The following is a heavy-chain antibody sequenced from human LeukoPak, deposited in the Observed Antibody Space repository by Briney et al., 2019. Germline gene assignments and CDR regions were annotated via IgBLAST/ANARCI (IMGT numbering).Heavy chain of an antibody. V-gene: IGHV3-9*01. Sequence: PGGSLRLSCAGSGFIFNNYAMHWVRQPPGKGLEWVSGISWNSGSIDYADSVKGRFTISRDNAKNSLYLQMNSLRAEDTAVYYCARDPGLLWFGESTPYYFDSWGQGTLVTVSS. CDR3: ARDPGLLWFGESTPYYFDS. J-gene: IGHJ4*02. D-gene: IGHD3-10*01. CDR1: GFIFNNYA. CDR2: ISWNSGSI.